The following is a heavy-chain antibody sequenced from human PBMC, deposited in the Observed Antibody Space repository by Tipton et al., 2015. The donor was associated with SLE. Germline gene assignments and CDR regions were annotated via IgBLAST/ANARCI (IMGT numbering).Heavy chain of an antibody. V-gene: IGHV4-39*07. CDR3: AREVGDILTGYYHFDY. CDR2: IYYSGRT. D-gene: IGHD3-9*01. Sequence: GLVKPSETLSLTCTVSGGSISTSNNYWDWIRQSPGKGLAWIGPIYYSGRTDYNPSLKSRVTMSVDTSMNQFSLKLSSVTAADTAVYYCAREVGDILTGYYHFDYWGQGTLVTVSS. J-gene: IGHJ4*02. CDR1: GGSISTSNNY.